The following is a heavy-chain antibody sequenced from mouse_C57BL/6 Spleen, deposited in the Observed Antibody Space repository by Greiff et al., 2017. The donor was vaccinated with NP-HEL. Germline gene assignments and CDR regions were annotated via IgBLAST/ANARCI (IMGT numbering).Heavy chain of an antibody. CDR3: TRGSLGYFDY. CDR1: GYTFTDYE. Sequence: VKLMESGAELVRPGASVTLSCKASGYTFTDYEMHWVKQTPVHGLEWIGAIDPETGGTAYNQKFKGKAILTADKSSSTAYMELRSLTSEDSAVYYCTRGSLGYFDYWGQGTTLTVSS. D-gene: IGHD6-2*01. J-gene: IGHJ2*01. CDR2: IDPETGGT. V-gene: IGHV1-15*01.